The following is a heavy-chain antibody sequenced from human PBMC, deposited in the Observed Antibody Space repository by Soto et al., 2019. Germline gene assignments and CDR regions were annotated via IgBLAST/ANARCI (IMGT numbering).Heavy chain of an antibody. D-gene: IGHD6-6*01. V-gene: IGHV4-31*03. J-gene: IGHJ4*02. CDR2: IYYSGST. CDR1: GGSISSGGYY. Sequence: QVQLQESGPGLVKPSQTLSLTCTFSGGSISSGGYYWSWIRQHPGKGLEWIGYIYYSGSTYYNPSLKSRVTISVDTSKNQFSLKLSSVTAADTAVYYCARGKTRHSYYFDYWGQGTLVTVSS. CDR3: ARGKTRHSYYFDY.